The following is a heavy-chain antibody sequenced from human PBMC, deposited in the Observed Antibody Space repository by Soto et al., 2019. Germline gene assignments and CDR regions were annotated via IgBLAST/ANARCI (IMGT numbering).Heavy chain of an antibody. J-gene: IGHJ3*01. V-gene: IGHV3-23*01. CDR2: ILVDGRT. CDR1: GFPCGSYD. Sequence: GGSLRLSFAASGFPCGSYDMTWVRQAPGKGLEWVSTILVDGRTFYVDSVKGRFTISRDNSRNTVYLQMNSLTAGDTAPYYCAKATATGGGAFDFCGQGTMVTVSS. D-gene: IGHD2-8*02. CDR3: AKATATGGGAFDF.